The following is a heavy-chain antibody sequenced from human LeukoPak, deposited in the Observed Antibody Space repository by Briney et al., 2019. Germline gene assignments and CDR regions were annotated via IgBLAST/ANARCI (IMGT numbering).Heavy chain of an antibody. CDR1: GFTFSNDW. CDR3: ARGRGGSYHY. CDR2: INTDGSTT. J-gene: IGHJ4*02. D-gene: IGHD1-26*01. Sequence: GGSLRLSRAASGFTFSNDWMHWVRQAPGKGLVWVSRINTDGSTTTYAASVKGRFTISRDNAKNTLYLQMNSLRVEDTAVYYCARGRGGSYHYWGQGTLVTVSS. V-gene: IGHV3-74*01.